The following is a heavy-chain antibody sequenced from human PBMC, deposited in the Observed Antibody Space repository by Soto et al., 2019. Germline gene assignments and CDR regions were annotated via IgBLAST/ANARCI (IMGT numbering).Heavy chain of an antibody. V-gene: IGHV1-18*01. J-gene: IGHJ4*02. CDR2: ISAYNGNT. CDR3: ARWWTPMDY. CDR1: GYTFTNFG. D-gene: IGHD2-15*01. Sequence: QVQLVQSGAEVKKPGASVKVSCKASGYTFTNFGISWVRQAPGQGLEWMGWISAYNGNTNYAQNFQGRVTMTTDTSTSTAYRELRSLISDDTAVYSCARWWTPMDYWGQGTLGTVSS.